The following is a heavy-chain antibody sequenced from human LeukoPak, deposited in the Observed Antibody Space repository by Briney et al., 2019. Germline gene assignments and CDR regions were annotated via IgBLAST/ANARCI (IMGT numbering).Heavy chain of an antibody. Sequence: ASVKVSCKVSGYTLTELSMHWVRQAPGKGLEWMGGFDPEDGETIYAQKFQGRVTMTEDTSTDTAYMELSSLRSEDTAVYYCATDSSGWPYFYCDYWGQGTLVTVSS. CDR3: ATDSSGWPYFYCDY. J-gene: IGHJ4*02. V-gene: IGHV1-24*01. CDR2: FDPEDGET. D-gene: IGHD6-19*01. CDR1: GYTLTELS.